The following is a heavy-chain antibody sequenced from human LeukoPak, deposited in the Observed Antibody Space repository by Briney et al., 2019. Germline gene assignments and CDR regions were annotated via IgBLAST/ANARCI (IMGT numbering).Heavy chain of an antibody. CDR2: IYTSGHT. V-gene: IGHV4-4*07. D-gene: IGHD3-10*01. J-gene: IGHJ3*02. Sequence: SDTLPLTCSVSGRSISSYYWSWIRPPAGKGLEWIGRIYTSGHTNYNPSLKSRVTMSVDTSKNQCSLKLRSVTAADTAVYYCARSGNNYYGAGSYYKSGDDAFDIWGQGTMVTVSS. CDR1: GRSISSYY. CDR3: ARSGNNYYGAGSYYKSGDDAFDI.